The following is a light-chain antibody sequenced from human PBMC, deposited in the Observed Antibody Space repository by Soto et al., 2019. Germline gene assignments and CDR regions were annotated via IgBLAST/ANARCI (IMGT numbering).Light chain of an antibody. V-gene: IGLV2-14*01. Sequence: QSALTQPASVSGSPGQSITISCTGTSSDVGGYNYVSWYQQHPGKAPKLIIYEVSNRPSGVSNRLSGSKSGNTASPTISGLQAEDEADYYCNSYTSKSTGVFGTGTKVTVL. J-gene: IGLJ1*01. CDR3: NSYTSKSTGV. CDR2: EVS. CDR1: SSDVGGYNY.